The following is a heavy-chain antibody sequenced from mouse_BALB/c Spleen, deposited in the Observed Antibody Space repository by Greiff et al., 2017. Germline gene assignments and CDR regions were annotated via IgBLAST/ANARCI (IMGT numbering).Heavy chain of an antibody. Sequence: QVQLQQSGAELVRPGSSVKISCKASGYAFSSYWMNWVKQRPGQGLGWIGQIYPGDGDTNYNGKFKGKATLTADKSSSTAYMQLSSLTSEDSAVYFCARYGNYGYDDGGFDYWGQGTTLTVSS. CDR1: GYAFSSYW. V-gene: IGHV1-80*01. CDR3: ARYGNYGYDDGGFDY. J-gene: IGHJ2*01. CDR2: IYPGDGDT. D-gene: IGHD2-2*01.